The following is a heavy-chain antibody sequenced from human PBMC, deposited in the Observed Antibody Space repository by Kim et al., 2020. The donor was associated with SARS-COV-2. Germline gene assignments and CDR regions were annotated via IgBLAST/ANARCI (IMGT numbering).Heavy chain of an antibody. CDR2: IYYSGST. D-gene: IGHD4-17*01. CDR3: ARRDYGGFDY. J-gene: IGHJ4*02. CDR1: GGSTSNDNYS. Sequence: SETLSLTCTVSGGSTSNDNYSWGWIRLPPGKGLEWIGTIYYSGSTYYNPSLKSRVTISVDTSKNQFSLKLNSVTAADTAVYYCARRDYGGFDYWGQGTLV. V-gene: IGHV4-39*01.